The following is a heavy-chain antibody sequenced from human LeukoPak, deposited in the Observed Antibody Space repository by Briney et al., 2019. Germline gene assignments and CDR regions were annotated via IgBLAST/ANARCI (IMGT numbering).Heavy chain of an antibody. D-gene: IGHD6-13*01. Sequence: GASVKVSRKASGGTFSSYAISWVRQAPGQGLEWMGRIIPILGIANYAQKFQGRVTITADKSTSTAYMELSSLRSEDTAVYYCAIFRIAAAGTGWFDPWGQGTLVTVSS. CDR3: AIFRIAAAGTGWFDP. CDR1: GGTFSSYA. V-gene: IGHV1-69*04. J-gene: IGHJ5*02. CDR2: IIPILGIA.